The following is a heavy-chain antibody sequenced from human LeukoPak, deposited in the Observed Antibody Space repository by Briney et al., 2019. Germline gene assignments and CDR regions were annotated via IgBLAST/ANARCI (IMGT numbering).Heavy chain of an antibody. V-gene: IGHV3-48*02. CDR1: GFTFSSYS. CDR3: ATTDYDYYGSGSYYNPDAIDI. Sequence: GGSLRLSCAASGFTFSSYSMNWVRQAPGKWLEWGSYISSSSSTIYYAHSVTGRVTISRDKAKNSLYLQMNSLRDTDTAVYYCATTDYDYYGSGSYYNPDAIDIWGQGTTVTVSS. CDR2: ISSSSSTI. J-gene: IGHJ3*02. D-gene: IGHD3-10*01.